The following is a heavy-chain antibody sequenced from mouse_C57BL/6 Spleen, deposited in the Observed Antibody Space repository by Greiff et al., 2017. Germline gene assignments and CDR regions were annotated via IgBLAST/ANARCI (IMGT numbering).Heavy chain of an antibody. J-gene: IGHJ2*01. CDR2: IYPGDGDT. V-gene: IGHV1-82*01. Sequence: VQLQESGPELVKPGASVKISCKASGYAFSSSWMHWVKQRPGKGLEWIGRIYPGDGDTNYTGKFKGKATLTADKSSSTADMQLSILTAEDSAVYCCARRLYYDYDGEYYWDYWGQGTTLTVSS. CDR3: ARRLYYDYDGEYYWDY. CDR1: GYAFSSSW. D-gene: IGHD2-4*01.